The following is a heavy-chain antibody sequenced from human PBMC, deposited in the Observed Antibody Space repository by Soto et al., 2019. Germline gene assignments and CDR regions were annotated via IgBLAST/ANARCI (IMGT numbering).Heavy chain of an antibody. CDR3: AGLPIRYGDSPYYYMDV. CDR2: ISSSGSTI. D-gene: IGHD4-17*01. V-gene: IGHV3-11*01. J-gene: IGHJ6*03. CDR1: GFTFSSYA. Sequence: PGGSLRLSCAASGFTFSSYAMSWIRQAPGKGLEWVSYISSSGSTIYYADSVKGRFTISRDNAKNSLYLQMNSLRAEDTAVYYCAGLPIRYGDSPYYYMDVWGKGTTVTVSS.